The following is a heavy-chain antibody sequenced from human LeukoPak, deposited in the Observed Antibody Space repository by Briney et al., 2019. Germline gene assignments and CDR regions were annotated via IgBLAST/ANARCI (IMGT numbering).Heavy chain of an antibody. CDR2: ISSNGGST. Sequence: SGGSLRLSCSASGFTFSTYAINWVRQAPGKGLEYVSAISSNGGSTYYADSVKGRSTISRDNSKNTLYLQMSSLRAEDTAVYYCALGEIYFDYWGQGTLVTVSS. CDR3: ALGEIYFDY. V-gene: IGHV3-64D*09. CDR1: GFTFSTYA. D-gene: IGHD3-10*01. J-gene: IGHJ4*02.